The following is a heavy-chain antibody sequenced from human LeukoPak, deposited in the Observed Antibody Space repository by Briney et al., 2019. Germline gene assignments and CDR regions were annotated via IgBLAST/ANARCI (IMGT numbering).Heavy chain of an antibody. Sequence: PSETLSLTCTVSGGSFSTYHWSWIRQGPGKGLEWIGYIDYSGSTIYNPSLKSQFTISIDTSKNQFSLNLSSVTAADTAVYYCARHGSGWTFDYWGQGTLVTVSS. V-gene: IGHV4-59*08. D-gene: IGHD6-19*01. CDR2: IDYSGST. J-gene: IGHJ4*02. CDR1: GGSFSTYH. CDR3: ARHGSGWTFDY.